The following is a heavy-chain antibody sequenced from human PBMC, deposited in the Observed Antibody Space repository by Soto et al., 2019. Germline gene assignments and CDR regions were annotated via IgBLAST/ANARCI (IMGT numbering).Heavy chain of an antibody. D-gene: IGHD3-3*01. CDR1: GFSLTTSGVG. CDR3: AHRVLRTVFGLVTTTAIYFDF. J-gene: IGHJ4*02. Sequence: QITLNESGPTVVRPTETLTLTCRFSGFSLTTSGVGVGWIRQSPGKAPEWLARIYWDDDKRYRASLKSRLTITKDTSKNQVVLTVSGLDPTDTATYYCAHRVLRTVFGLVTTTAIYFDFWGQGTPVAVSS. V-gene: IGHV2-5*02. CDR2: IYWDDDK.